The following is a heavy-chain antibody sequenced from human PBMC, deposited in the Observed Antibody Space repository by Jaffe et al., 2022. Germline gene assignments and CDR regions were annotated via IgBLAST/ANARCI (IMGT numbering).Heavy chain of an antibody. CDR2: ISAYNGNT. V-gene: IGHV1-18*01. CDR1: GYTFTSYG. CDR3: ARTSSYYDFWSGLLGEFDY. D-gene: IGHD3-3*01. J-gene: IGHJ4*02. Sequence: QVQLVQSGAEVKKPGASVKVSCKASGYTFTSYGISWVRQAPGQGLEWMGWISAYNGNTNYAQKLQGRVTMTTDTSTSTAYMELRSLRSDDTAVYYCARTSSYYDFWSGLLGEFDYWGQGTLVTVSS.